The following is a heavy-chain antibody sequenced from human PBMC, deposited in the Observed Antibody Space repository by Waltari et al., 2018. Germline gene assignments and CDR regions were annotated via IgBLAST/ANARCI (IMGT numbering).Heavy chain of an antibody. J-gene: IGHJ4*02. CDR1: GVPFGRFW. CDR3: ARDQGSSWTSGLYLNY. D-gene: IGHD6-13*01. CDR2: IKQDGSEK. V-gene: IGHV3-7*01. Sequence: EVQLVESGGGLVQPGGSLRLSCAASGVPFGRFWMCWFRPAPGKGLEWVANIKQDGSEKYYGDSVKGRFTISRDNAKNSLYLQMNSLRVEDTAVYYCARDQGSSWTSGLYLNYWGQGTLVTVSS.